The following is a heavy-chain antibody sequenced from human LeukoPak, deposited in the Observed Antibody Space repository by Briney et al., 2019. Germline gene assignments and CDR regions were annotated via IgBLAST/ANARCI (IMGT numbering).Heavy chain of an antibody. CDR3: ARRGIAVAGTGRVDY. CDR2: IYPGDSDT. Sequence: GESLKISCKGSGYSFTSYWIGWVRQMPGKGLEWMGIIYPGDSDTRYSPSFQGQVTISADKSISTAYLQWSSLKASDTAMYYCARRGIAVAGTGRVDYWGQGTLVTVSS. CDR1: GYSFTSYW. V-gene: IGHV5-51*01. J-gene: IGHJ4*02. D-gene: IGHD6-19*01.